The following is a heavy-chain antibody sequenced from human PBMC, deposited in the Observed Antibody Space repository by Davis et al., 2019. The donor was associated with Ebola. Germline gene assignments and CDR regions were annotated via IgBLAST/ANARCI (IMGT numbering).Heavy chain of an antibody. CDR3: AKTSDGGYIGYHYYHFDY. V-gene: IGHV4-34*01. D-gene: IGHD5-12*01. CDR2: ITHSGST. J-gene: IGHJ4*02. CDR1: GGSFSGYY. Sequence: PSETLSLTCAVYGGSFSGYYWSWIRQPPGKGLEWIGEITHSGSTNYNPSLKSRVTISVGTSKNQFSLKLTSVTAADTALYYCAKTSDGGYIGYHYYHFDYWGQGTLVTVSS.